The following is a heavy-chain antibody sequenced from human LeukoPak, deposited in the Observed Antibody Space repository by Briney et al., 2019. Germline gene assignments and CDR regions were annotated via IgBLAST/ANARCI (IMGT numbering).Heavy chain of an antibody. V-gene: IGHV4-30-4*08. J-gene: IGHJ4*02. CDR2: IYYSGST. CDR1: GGSISSGDYY. D-gene: IGHD2-2*02. CDR3: ARVRYCSSTSCYKEGYFDY. Sequence: SETLSLTCTVSGGSISSGDYYWSWIRQPPGKGLEWIGYIYYSGSTYYNPSLKSRVTISVDTPKNQFSLKLSSVTAADTAVYYCARVRYCSSTSCYKEGYFDYWGQGTLVTVSS.